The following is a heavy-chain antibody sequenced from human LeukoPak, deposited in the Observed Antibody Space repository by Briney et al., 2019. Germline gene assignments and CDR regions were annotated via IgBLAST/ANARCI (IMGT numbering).Heavy chain of an antibody. D-gene: IGHD5-24*01. CDR2: IYYSGST. CDR3: ARVKDGYTVDY. V-gene: IGHV4-59*01. CDR1: GGSISSYY. Sequence: SETLSLTCTVSGGSISSYYWSWIRQPPGKGLEWIGYIYYSGSTNYNPSLKSRVTISVDTSKNQFSLKLSSVTAADTAVYYCARVKDGYTVDYWGQGTLVTVSS. J-gene: IGHJ4*02.